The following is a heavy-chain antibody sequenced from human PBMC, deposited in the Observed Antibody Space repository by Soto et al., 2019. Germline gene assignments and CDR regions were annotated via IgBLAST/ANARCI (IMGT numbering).Heavy chain of an antibody. J-gene: IGHJ4*02. CDR3: PTAHAYYYDSSGSYPDY. CDR1: GFTFGDYA. CDR2: IRSKAYGGTT. D-gene: IGHD3-22*01. V-gene: IGHV3-49*04. Sequence: SLRLSCTASGFTFGDYAMSWVRQAPGKGLEWVGFIRSKAYGGTTEYAASVKGRFTISRDDSKSIAYLQMNSLKTEDTAVYSCPTAHAYYYDSSGSYPDYWGQGTLGTISS.